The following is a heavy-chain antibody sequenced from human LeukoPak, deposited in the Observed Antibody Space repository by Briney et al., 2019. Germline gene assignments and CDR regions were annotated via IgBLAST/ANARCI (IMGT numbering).Heavy chain of an antibody. D-gene: IGHD2-15*01. Sequence: ASVKVSCKVSGYTLTELSMHWVRQAPGQGLEWMGWINPNSGGTNYAQKFQGRVTMTRDTSISTAYMELSRLRSDDTAVYYCARDGGEWVEAFDIWGQGTMVTVSS. CDR3: ARDGGEWVEAFDI. V-gene: IGHV1-2*02. J-gene: IGHJ3*02. CDR1: GYTLTELS. CDR2: INPNSGGT.